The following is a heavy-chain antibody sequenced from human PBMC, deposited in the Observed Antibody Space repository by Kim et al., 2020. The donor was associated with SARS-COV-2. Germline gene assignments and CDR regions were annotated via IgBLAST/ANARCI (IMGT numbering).Heavy chain of an antibody. J-gene: IGHJ5*02. Sequence: SETLSLTCTVSGDSISRYYWSWIRQPAGKGLEWIGRIQISETTHYNPSLKSRVTMSVDTSKNQFSLKLSSVTAADKAVYYCARAELVYCGGDCYLNLDP. V-gene: IGHV4-4*07. CDR2: IQISETT. CDR1: GDSISRYY. CDR3: ARAELVYCGGDCYLNLDP. D-gene: IGHD2-21*02.